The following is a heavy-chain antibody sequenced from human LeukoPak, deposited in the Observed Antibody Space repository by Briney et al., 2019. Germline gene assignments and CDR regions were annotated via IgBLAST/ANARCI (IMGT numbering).Heavy chain of an antibody. J-gene: IGHJ5*02. V-gene: IGHV1-69*05. CDR2: IIPIFGTA. Sequence: GASVKVSCKASGGTFSSYAISWVRQASGQGLEWMGGIIPIFGTANYAQKFQGRVTITTDESTSTAYMELSSLRSEDTAVYYCARDLFSPVTPGFDPWGQGTLVTVSS. CDR1: GGTFSSYA. D-gene: IGHD4-23*01. CDR3: ARDLFSPVTPGFDP.